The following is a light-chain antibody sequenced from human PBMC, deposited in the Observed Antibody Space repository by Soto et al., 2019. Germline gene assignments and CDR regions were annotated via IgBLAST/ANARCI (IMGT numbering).Light chain of an antibody. Sequence: EIVMAQSPATLSVSPGERATLSCRASQSVGSDLAWYQQKPGQAPRIIIFGASGRATGIPDRFSGSGSGTVFTLTINILEPDDFAVYYCHQYGNSPQTFGQGTKVDIK. CDR1: QSVGSD. J-gene: IGKJ1*01. CDR2: GAS. V-gene: IGKV3D-15*03. CDR3: HQYGNSPQT.